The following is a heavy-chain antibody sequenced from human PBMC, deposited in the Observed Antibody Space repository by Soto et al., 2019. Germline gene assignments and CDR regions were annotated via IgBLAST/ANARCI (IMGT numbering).Heavy chain of an antibody. CDR2: IYYSGST. D-gene: IGHD3-22*01. CDR3: ARSTYYYDSSGYYFRWFDP. J-gene: IGHJ5*02. Sequence: LSLTCTVSGGSISSGGYYWSWIRQHPGKGLEWIGYIYYSGSTYYNPSLKSRVTISVDTSKNQFSLKLSSVTAADTAVYYCARSTYYYDSSGYYFRWFDPWGQGTLDTVSA. V-gene: IGHV4-31*03. CDR1: GGSISSGGYY.